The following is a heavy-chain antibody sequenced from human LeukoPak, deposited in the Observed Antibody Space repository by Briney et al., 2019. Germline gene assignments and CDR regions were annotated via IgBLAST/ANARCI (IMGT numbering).Heavy chain of an antibody. V-gene: IGHV4-59*01. Sequence: SEPLSLTCTVSGGSISCYYGSGIRKPPGRGVEWVGYIYYSGSTNYNPSLKSRVTISVDTSKNQFSLKLSAVTAADTAVYYCARALAVAGFDYWGQGTLVTVSS. CDR3: ARALAVAGFDY. CDR2: IYYSGST. D-gene: IGHD6-19*01. J-gene: IGHJ4*02. CDR1: GGSISCYY.